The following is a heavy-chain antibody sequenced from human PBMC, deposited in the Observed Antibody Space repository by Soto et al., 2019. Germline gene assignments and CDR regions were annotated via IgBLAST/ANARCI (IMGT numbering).Heavy chain of an antibody. CDR2: INPKSDDT. J-gene: IGHJ5*02. D-gene: IGHD4-4*01. V-gene: IGHV1-2*02. Sequence: QVQLVQSGSEVKNPGSSVKVSCKASGYSFSDNQIHWLRRAPGQGLEGMGRINPKSDDTDYAQKFQGRVTMTRDTSIDTAYLELTGLTSDDTAIYYCARKHSLDYIRWGLDPWGQGTLVTVSS. CDR1: GYSFSDNQ. CDR3: ARKHSLDYIRWGLDP.